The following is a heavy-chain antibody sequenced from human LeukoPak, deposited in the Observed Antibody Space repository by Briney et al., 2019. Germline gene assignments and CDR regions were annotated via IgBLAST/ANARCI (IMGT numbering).Heavy chain of an antibody. CDR3: ARVEEQWLRSFAFDI. Sequence: GESLKIPCKGSGYSFTSYWVGWVRQMPGKGLEWMGIIYPGDSDTRYSPSFQGQVTISVDKSISTAYLQWSSLKASDTAMYYCARVEEQWLRSFAFDIWGQGTMVTVSS. CDR2: IYPGDSDT. CDR1: GYSFTSYW. V-gene: IGHV5-51*01. D-gene: IGHD6-19*01. J-gene: IGHJ3*02.